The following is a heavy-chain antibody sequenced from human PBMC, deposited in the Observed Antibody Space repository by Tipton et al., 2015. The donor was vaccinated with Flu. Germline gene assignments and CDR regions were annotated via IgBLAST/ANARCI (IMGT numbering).Heavy chain of an antibody. J-gene: IGHJ4*02. CDR3: ARVYCSSTSCYLFFDY. Sequence: TLSLTCAVYGGSFSGYYWSWIRQPPGKGLEWIGEINHSGSTNYNPSLKSRVTISVDTSKNQFSLKLSSVTAADTAVYYCARVYCSSTSCYLFFDYWGQGTLVTVSS. CDR2: INHSGST. V-gene: IGHV4-34*01. CDR1: GGSFSGYY. D-gene: IGHD2-2*01.